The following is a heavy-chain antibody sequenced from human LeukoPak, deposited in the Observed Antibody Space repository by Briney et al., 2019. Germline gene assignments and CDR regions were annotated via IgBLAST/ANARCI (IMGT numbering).Heavy chain of an antibody. CDR3: ATDAGNYGSGTSYFDY. D-gene: IGHD3-10*01. V-gene: IGHV3-33*03. J-gene: IGHJ4*02. CDR2: IWYDGSKK. CDR1: GLTFSSYG. Sequence: PGKSLRLSCAASGLTFSSYGMYWVRQAPGKGLEWVALIWYDGSKKYYADSVKGRFTISKDNSKNTLYLQMSSLRAEDTAVYYCATDAGNYGSGTSYFDYWGQGTLVTVSS.